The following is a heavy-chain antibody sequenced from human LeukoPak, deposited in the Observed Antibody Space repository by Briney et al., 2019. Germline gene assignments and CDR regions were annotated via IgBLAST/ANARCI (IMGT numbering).Heavy chain of an antibody. CDR3: ARYSSGCDY. Sequence: GASVKVSCKASGYTFTSYGISWVRQAPGQGLEWMGWMNPNSGNTGYAQKFQGRVTMTRNTSISTAYMELSSLRSEDTAVYYCARYSSGCDYWGQGTLVTVSS. J-gene: IGHJ4*02. CDR1: GYTFTSYG. CDR2: MNPNSGNT. D-gene: IGHD6-19*01. V-gene: IGHV1-8*02.